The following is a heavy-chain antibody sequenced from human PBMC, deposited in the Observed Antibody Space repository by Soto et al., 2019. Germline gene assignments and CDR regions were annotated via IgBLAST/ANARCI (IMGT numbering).Heavy chain of an antibody. Sequence: QVQLVQSGAEVKKPGASVKVSCKASGYTFTSYTMHWVRQAPGQRLEWMGWMNAGSGNTKFSQKFQGRVTITRDTXXSXAXXELSSLRSEDTAVYYCARDAVVVATKNYYYYGMDVWGQGTTVTVSS. CDR2: MNAGSGNT. V-gene: IGHV1-3*01. J-gene: IGHJ6*02. CDR3: ARDAVVVATKNYYYYGMDV. CDR1: GYTFTSYT. D-gene: IGHD5-12*01.